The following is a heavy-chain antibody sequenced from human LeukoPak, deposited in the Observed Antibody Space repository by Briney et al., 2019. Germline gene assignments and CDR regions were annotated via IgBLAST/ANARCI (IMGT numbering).Heavy chain of an antibody. J-gene: IGHJ4*02. CDR3: ARDPNDYGDPCFDY. Sequence: GGSLRLSCAASGFTFSSYEMNWVRQAPGKGLEWVSYISSSGSTIYYADSVKGRFTISRDNAKNSLYLQMSSLRAEDTAVYYCARDPNDYGDPCFDYWGQGTLVTVSS. D-gene: IGHD4-17*01. CDR1: GFTFSSYE. CDR2: ISSSGSTI. V-gene: IGHV3-48*03.